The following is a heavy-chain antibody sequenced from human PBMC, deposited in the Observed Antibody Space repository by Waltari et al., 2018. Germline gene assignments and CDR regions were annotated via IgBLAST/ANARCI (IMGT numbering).Heavy chain of an antibody. D-gene: IGHD2-15*01. CDR2: ISAYNGNT. Sequence: QVQLVQSGAEVKKPGASVKVSCKASGYTFTSYGISWVRQAPGQGLEWMGWISAYNGNTNYAQKLQGRVTMTTDTSTSTAYMELRSLRSDDTAVYYCARKAGGLVVAASLRVTWFDPWGQGTLVTVSS. V-gene: IGHV1-18*01. J-gene: IGHJ5*02. CDR1: GYTFTSYG. CDR3: ARKAGGLVVAASLRVTWFDP.